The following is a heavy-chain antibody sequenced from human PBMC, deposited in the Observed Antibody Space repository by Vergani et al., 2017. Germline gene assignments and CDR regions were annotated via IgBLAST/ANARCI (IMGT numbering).Heavy chain of an antibody. D-gene: IGHD3-9*01. V-gene: IGHV1-69*13. CDR2: IIPIFGTA. Sequence: QVQLVQSGAEVKKPGSSVKVSCKASGGTFSSYAISWVRQAPGQGLEWMGRIIPIFGTANYAQKFQGRVTITADESTSTAYMELSSLRSEDTAVYYCARSGDIXTGYYSYYYYGMDVWGQGTTVTVSS. CDR1: GGTFSSYA. CDR3: ARSGDIXTGYYSYYYYGMDV. J-gene: IGHJ6*02.